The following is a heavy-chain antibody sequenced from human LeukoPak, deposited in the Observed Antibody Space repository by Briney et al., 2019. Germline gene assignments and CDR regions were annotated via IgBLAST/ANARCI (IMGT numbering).Heavy chain of an antibody. CDR1: GFTFSRSW. Sequence: GGSLRLSCAASGFTFSRSWMTWVRQAPGKGLEWISYISGSGSVSYYEDSVKGRFTISRDNAKNSLYLQMNSLRDEDTALYYCARDGGFGFLAAFDIWGQGTMVTVSS. V-gene: IGHV3-48*02. J-gene: IGHJ3*02. D-gene: IGHD3-10*01. CDR3: ARDGGFGFLAAFDI. CDR2: ISGSGSVS.